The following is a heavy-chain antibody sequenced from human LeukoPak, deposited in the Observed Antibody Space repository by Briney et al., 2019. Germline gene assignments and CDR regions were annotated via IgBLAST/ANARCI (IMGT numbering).Heavy chain of an antibody. CDR3: VRAMDPLDTFNYQYAMDA. D-gene: IGHD5-24*01. J-gene: IGHJ6*02. Sequence: ASVKVSCKASGYTFNNYDINWVRQAPGQGLEWMGWMNPNSGNTGYAQKFQGRFTLTRETFISTAYMELSSLRSDDTTVYYCVRAMDPLDTFNYQYAMDAWGQGTMVTVSS. V-gene: IGHV1-8*01. CDR1: GYTFNNYD. CDR2: MNPNSGNT.